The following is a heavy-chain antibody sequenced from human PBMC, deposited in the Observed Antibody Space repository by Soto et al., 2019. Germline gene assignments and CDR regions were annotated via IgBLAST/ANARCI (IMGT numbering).Heavy chain of an antibody. Sequence: QVQLVQSGAEVKKPGSSVKVSCKASGGTFSSYAISWVRQAPGQGLEWMGGIIPIFGTADYAQKFQGRVTITADESTSTAYMELSSRRSEDTAVYYCASHSGSSPEGRYYYGMDVLGQGNTVTVSS. D-gene: IGHD1-26*01. CDR1: GGTFSSYA. V-gene: IGHV1-69*12. CDR2: IIPIFGTA. CDR3: ASHSGSSPEGRYYYGMDV. J-gene: IGHJ6*02.